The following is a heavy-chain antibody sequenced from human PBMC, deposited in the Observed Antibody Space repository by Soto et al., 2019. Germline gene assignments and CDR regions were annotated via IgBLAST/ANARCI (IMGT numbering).Heavy chain of an antibody. D-gene: IGHD2-2*01. CDR3: ARALYCSSTSCYAFDI. J-gene: IGHJ3*02. Sequence: ASVKVSCKASGYTFTGYYMLWVRQAPGQGLEWMGWINPNSGGTNYAQKFQGWVTMTRDTSISTAYMELSRLRSDDTAVYYCARALYCSSTSCYAFDIWGQGTMVTVSS. CDR1: GYTFTGYY. V-gene: IGHV1-2*04. CDR2: INPNSGGT.